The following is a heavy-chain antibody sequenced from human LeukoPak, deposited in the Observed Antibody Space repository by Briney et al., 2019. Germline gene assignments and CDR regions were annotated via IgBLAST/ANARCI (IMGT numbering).Heavy chain of an antibody. J-gene: IGHJ4*02. V-gene: IGHV5-10-1*01. CDR1: GYNFTTYW. D-gene: IGHD3-16*01. CDR2: IDPSDSYT. CDR3: ARAFGRHFVY. Sequence: GESLKISGVCSGYNFTTYWTTWVRQMPGKGLEWMGRIDPSDSYTNYSPSFQGHVTISADKSISTAYLQWSSLKASDTAMYYCARAFGRHFVYWGQGTLVTVSS.